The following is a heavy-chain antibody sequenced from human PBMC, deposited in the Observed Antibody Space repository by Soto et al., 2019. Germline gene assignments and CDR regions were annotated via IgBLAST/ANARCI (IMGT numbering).Heavy chain of an antibody. CDR3: ARDHLILPAHDFFYGSDV. V-gene: IGHV3-23*01. CDR1: GFTFGSYA. J-gene: IGHJ6*02. Sequence: EVQLLESGGGLVQPGGSLRLSCAASGFTFGSYAMSWVRQAPGKGLEWVSLISGTGDSSEYANSVKGRFTISRDYSKTTVFLQMNSLRAEDTAVYYCARDHLILPAHDFFYGSDVWGRGATVTVSS. D-gene: IGHD2-21*02. CDR2: ISGTGDSS.